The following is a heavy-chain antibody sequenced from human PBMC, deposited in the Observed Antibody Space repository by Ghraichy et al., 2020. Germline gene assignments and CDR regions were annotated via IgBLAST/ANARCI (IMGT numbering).Heavy chain of an antibody. CDR3: ASDGVSDITMVRGVIIPYYYYYMDV. J-gene: IGHJ6*03. Sequence: GGSLRLSCAASGFTFSSYAMHWVRQAPGKGLEWVAVISYDGSNKYYADSVKGRFTISRDNSKNTLYLQMNSLRAEDTAVYYCASDGVSDITMVRGVIIPYYYYYMDVWGKGTTVTVSS. D-gene: IGHD3-10*01. CDR2: ISYDGSNK. CDR1: GFTFSSYA. V-gene: IGHV3-30-3*01.